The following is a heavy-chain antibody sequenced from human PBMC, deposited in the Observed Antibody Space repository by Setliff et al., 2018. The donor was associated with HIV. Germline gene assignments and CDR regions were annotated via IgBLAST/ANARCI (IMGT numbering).Heavy chain of an antibody. Sequence: SETLSLTCAVSGYPIIEAYYWLWIRQSPTKGLEYIGIIFRGVTTYYNPSLRSRVTISVDTSKNQFSLKLSSVTAADTAVYYCARGPRYGSGNYYYYYYYMDVWGKGTTVTVSS. CDR2: IFRGVTT. V-gene: IGHV4-38-2*01. CDR1: GYPIIEAYY. CDR3: ARGPRYGSGNYYYYYYYMDV. J-gene: IGHJ6*03. D-gene: IGHD3-10*01.